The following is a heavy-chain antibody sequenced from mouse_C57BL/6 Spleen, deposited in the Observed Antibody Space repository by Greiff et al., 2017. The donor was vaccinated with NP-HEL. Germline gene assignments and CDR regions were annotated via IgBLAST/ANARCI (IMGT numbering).Heavy chain of an antibody. Sequence: QVHVQQPGTELVKPGASVKLSCKASGYTFTSYCMHWVKQRPGHGLEWIGNINPSNGGTNYNEKFKSHATLTVDQSSSTAYMKLSSLTSEDSAVYDCARSLYSNYVGYAMDYWGQGTSVTVSA. V-gene: IGHV1-53*01. J-gene: IGHJ4*01. CDR3: ARSLYSNYVGYAMDY. CDR1: GYTFTSYC. D-gene: IGHD2-5*01. CDR2: INPSNGGT.